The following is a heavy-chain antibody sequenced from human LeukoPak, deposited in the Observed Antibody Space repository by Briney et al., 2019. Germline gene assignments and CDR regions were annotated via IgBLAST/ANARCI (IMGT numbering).Heavy chain of an antibody. Sequence: GGSLRLSCAASGFNVSGYWIHWVRQAPRKGLMWVSRIHTDGVITNFADFVKGRFTISRDNAKNTVYLQMYSLTAEDTAVYYCARVYYPTSDEARLHGMHVWGQGTTVTVSS. J-gene: IGHJ6*02. V-gene: IGHV3-74*01. D-gene: IGHD3-10*01. CDR2: IHTDGVIT. CDR3: ARVYYPTSDEARLHGMHV. CDR1: GFNVSGYW.